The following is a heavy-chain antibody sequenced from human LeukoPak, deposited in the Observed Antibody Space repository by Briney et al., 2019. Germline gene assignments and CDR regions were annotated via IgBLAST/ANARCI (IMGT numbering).Heavy chain of an antibody. Sequence: PSETLSLTCAVYGGSFSGYYWSWIRQPPGKGLEWIGEINHSGSTNYNPSLKSRVTISVDTSKNQFSLKLSSVTAADTAVYYCARAGDSGGSPHLGYWGQGTLVTVSS. V-gene: IGHV4-34*01. CDR3: ARAGDSGGSPHLGY. CDR2: INHSGST. J-gene: IGHJ4*02. CDR1: GGSFSGYY. D-gene: IGHD3-22*01.